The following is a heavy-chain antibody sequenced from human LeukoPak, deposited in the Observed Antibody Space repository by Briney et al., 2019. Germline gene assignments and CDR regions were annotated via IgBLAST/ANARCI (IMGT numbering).Heavy chain of an antibody. CDR2: ISYSGSS. D-gene: IGHD7-27*01. V-gene: IGHV4-31*03. CDR1: GGSISSGGYY. J-gene: IGHJ4*02. Sequence: PSETLSLTCTVSGGSISSGGYYWSWIRQHPGKGPERIGHISYSGSSYYNPSLKSRVTISVDTSKNQFSLNLSSVTAADTAVYYCARLAGAYFDYWGQGTLVTVSS. CDR3: ARLAGAYFDY.